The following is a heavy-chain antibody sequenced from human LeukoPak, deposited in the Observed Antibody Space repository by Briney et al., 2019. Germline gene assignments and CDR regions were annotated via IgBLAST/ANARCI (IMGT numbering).Heavy chain of an antibody. J-gene: IGHJ4*02. CDR1: GFSLSTSGMC. CDR2: IDWDDDK. CDR3: ARIPLGYGELDYFDY. V-gene: IGHV2-70*11. D-gene: IGHD3-10*01. Sequence: SGPALVKPTQTLTLTCTFSGFSLSTSGMCVSWIRQPPGKALEWLARIDWDDDKYYSTSLKTRLTISKDTSKNQVVLTMTNMDPVDTATYYCARIPLGYGELDYFDYWGQGTLVTVSS.